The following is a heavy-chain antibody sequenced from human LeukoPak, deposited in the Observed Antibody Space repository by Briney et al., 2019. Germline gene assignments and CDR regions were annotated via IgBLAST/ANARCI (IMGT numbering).Heavy chain of an antibody. CDR2: IKQDGSEK. CDR1: GFTFSSYW. V-gene: IGHV3-7*01. J-gene: IGHJ4*02. Sequence: QPGGSLRLSCAASGFTFSSYWMSWVRQAPGKGLEWVANIKQDGSEKYYVDSVKGRFTISRDDAKNSLYLQMSSLRADDTAMYYCARESTRERPGCWGQGTLVTVSS. D-gene: IGHD1-1*01. CDR3: ARESTRERPGC.